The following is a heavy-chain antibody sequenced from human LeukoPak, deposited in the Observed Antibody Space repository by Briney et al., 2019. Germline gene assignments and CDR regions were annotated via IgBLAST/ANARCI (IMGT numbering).Heavy chain of an antibody. V-gene: IGHV3-23*01. Sequence: PGGSLRLSCAASGFTFSSYAMSWVRQAPGKGLEWVSAISGSGGSTYYADSVKGRFTISRDNSKNTLYLQMNSLRAEDTAVYYCARGLVRGYSFLAPPVYWGQGTMVTVSS. CDR3: ARGLVRGYSFLAPPVY. J-gene: IGHJ3*01. D-gene: IGHD5-18*01. CDR1: GFTFSSYA. CDR2: ISGSGGST.